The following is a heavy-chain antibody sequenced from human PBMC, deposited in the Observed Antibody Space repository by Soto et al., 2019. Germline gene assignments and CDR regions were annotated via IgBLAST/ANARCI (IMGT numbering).Heavy chain of an antibody. J-gene: IGHJ5*02. D-gene: IGHD4-4*01. CDR3: ARDLLPGLASNPNWFDP. V-gene: IGHV1-18*01. CDR1: CYTFNGYG. Sequence: GASMKVSCKASCYTFNGYGISWGRQAPGQSLEGMGWISAYNGNTNYGQKLQGRVTMTTDTSTSTAYMELRSLRSDDTAVYYCARDLLPGLASNPNWFDPWGQGTLVTVSS. CDR2: ISAYNGNT.